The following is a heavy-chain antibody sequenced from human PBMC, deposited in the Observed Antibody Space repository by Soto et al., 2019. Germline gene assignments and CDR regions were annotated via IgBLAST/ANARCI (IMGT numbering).Heavy chain of an antibody. Sequence: SETLSLTCIVSGGSLDVYYWSWIRQPPGKGLEWIGYIYYSGNTHYNPSLKSRVTITVDTSKNQFSLKLTSVTAADTAVYYCARQLICNGNSGFDHWGQGTLVTVSS. CDR2: IYYSGNT. V-gene: IGHV4-59*01. D-gene: IGHD3-22*01. CDR3: ARQLICNGNSGFDH. CDR1: GGSLDVYY. J-gene: IGHJ4*02.